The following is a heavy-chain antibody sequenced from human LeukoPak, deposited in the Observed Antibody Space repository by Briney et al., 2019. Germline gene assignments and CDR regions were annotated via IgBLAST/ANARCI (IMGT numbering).Heavy chain of an antibody. V-gene: IGHV4-39*01. Sequence: SETLSLTCTVSGGSISSNSYYWGWIRQPPGKGLEWIGSIYYSGSTYYNPSLKSRVTISVDTSKNQFSLKLSSVTAADTAVYYCARHEVKAAWFGHSVGWFDPWGQGTLVTVSS. CDR2: IYYSGST. D-gene: IGHD3-10*01. CDR3: ARHEVKAAWFGHSVGWFDP. CDR1: GGSISSNSYY. J-gene: IGHJ5*02.